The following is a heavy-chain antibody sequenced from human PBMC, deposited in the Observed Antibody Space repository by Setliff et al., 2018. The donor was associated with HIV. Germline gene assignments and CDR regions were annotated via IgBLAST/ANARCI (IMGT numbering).Heavy chain of an antibody. CDR2: INPSGGTT. CDR1: GYTFTNYY. CDR3: ARDLDGIEAAGGTADF. Sequence: ASVKVSCKASGYTFTNYYMHWVRQAPGQGLEWMGIINPSGGTTTYAQKFQGRVTMTRDTSTSIVYMDLSSLRSEDTAVYYCARDLDGIEAAGGTADFWGQGTLVT. V-gene: IGHV1-46*01. D-gene: IGHD6-13*01. J-gene: IGHJ4*02.